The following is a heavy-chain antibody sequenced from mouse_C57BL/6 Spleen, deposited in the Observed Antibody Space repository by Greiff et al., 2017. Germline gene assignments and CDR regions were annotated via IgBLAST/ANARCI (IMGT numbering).Heavy chain of an antibody. CDR2: INPNNGGT. CDR1: GYTFTDYY. Sequence: EVQLQQSGPELVKPGASVKISCKASGYTFTDYYMNWVKQSPGQSLEWIGDINPNNGGTSYNQKFKGKATLTVDKSSSTAYMELRSLTSEDSAVYYCARGITTVWYFDVWGTGTTVTVSS. V-gene: IGHV1-26*01. D-gene: IGHD1-1*01. CDR3: ARGITTVWYFDV. J-gene: IGHJ1*03.